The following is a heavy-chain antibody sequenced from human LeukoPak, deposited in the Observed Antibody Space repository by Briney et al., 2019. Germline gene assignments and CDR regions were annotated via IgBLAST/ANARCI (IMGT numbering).Heavy chain of an antibody. J-gene: IGHJ5*02. V-gene: IGHV4-30-4*07. D-gene: IGHD3-10*01. Sequence: SETLSLTCAVSGGSLSRGGYSWSWIRQPPGKGLEWIGYFYYSGSTYYNPSLKSRVTISVDTSKNQLSLTLSSVTAADTALYYCARESNYHGSGTGWFDPWGQGTLVTVSS. CDR1: GGSLSRGGYS. CDR3: ARESNYHGSGTGWFDP. CDR2: FYYSGST.